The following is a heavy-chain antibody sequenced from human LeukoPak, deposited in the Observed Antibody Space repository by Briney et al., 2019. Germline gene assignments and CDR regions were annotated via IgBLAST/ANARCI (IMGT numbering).Heavy chain of an antibody. CDR2: INAGNGNT. CDR1: GGTFSSYA. D-gene: IGHD2/OR15-2a*01. Sequence: AAVKVSCKASGGTFSSYAISWVRQAPRQGLEWMGGINAGNGNTKYSQKFQGRVTITRDTSASTAYMELSSLRSEDTAVYYCARDFSGGDYFDYWGQGTLVTVSS. CDR3: ARDFSGGDYFDY. J-gene: IGHJ4*02. V-gene: IGHV1-3*01.